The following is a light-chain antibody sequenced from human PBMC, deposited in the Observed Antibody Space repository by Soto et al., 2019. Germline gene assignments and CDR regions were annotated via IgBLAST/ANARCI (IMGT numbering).Light chain of an antibody. CDR2: EGT. V-gene: IGLV2-23*01. CDR1: SSDVGSHSR. Sequence: QSALTQPASVSGSPGQSITISCTGTSSDVGSHSRVSWYQQHPGKAPKLMIYEGTKRPSGVSDRLAGSKSDNTASLTISGLQAEDEADYYCCSDAVSKVFGTGTKLTVL. J-gene: IGLJ1*01. CDR3: CSDAVSKV.